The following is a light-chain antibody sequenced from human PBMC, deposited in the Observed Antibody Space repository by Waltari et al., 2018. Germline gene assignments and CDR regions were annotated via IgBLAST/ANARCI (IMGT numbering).Light chain of an antibody. J-gene: IGKJ2*01. Sequence: DIQLTQSPSSLYESVGNRVTVHCRASQHVGTYLNWYQQQPGKAPKLLCYAASSLNTGVPSRFSGSGSGTEFSLTISSLQPEDFATYYCQQGYNSPPTFGQGTKLESK. V-gene: IGKV1-39*01. CDR1: QHVGTY. CDR2: AAS. CDR3: QQGYNSPPT.